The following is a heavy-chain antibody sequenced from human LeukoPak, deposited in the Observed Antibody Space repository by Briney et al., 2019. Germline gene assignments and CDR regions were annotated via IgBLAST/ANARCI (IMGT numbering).Heavy chain of an antibody. D-gene: IGHD1-26*01. CDR1: GFTFSSYA. CDR3: ARKSYGSFDY. Sequence: GGSLRLSCASSGFTFSSYAMHWVRQAQGKGLEWVAVISYDGSNKYYADSVKGRFTISRDNSKNTLYLQMNSLRAEDTAVYYCARKSYGSFDYWGQGTLVTVSS. J-gene: IGHJ4*02. CDR2: ISYDGSNK. V-gene: IGHV3-30*04.